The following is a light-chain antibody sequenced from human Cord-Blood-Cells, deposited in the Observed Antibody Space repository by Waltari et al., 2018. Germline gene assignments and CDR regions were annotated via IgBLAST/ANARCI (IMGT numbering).Light chain of an antibody. CDR2: AAS. CDR3: QQSYSTQYT. Sequence: DIQMTQSPSSLSASVGDRVTITCRASQSISSYLNWYQQKPGKAPKLLIYAASSLQSGDPSRYGGSGSGTDFTLTISSLQPEDFATYYCQQSYSTQYTFGQGTKLEIK. CDR1: QSISSY. J-gene: IGKJ2*01. V-gene: IGKV1-39*01.